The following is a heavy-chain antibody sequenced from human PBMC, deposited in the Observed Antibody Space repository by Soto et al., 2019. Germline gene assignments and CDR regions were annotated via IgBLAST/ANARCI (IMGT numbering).Heavy chain of an antibody. CDR2: ISSSSSYI. J-gene: IGHJ5*02. Sequence: PGGSLRLSCAASGFTFSSYSMNWVRQAPGKGLEWVSSISSSSSYIYYADSVKGRFTISRDNAKNSLYLQMNSLRAEDTAVYYCARVEVCGSSNSCYYLWFDPWGQGTLVTVSS. V-gene: IGHV3-21*01. CDR3: ARVEVCGSSNSCYYLWFDP. CDR1: GFTFSSYS. D-gene: IGHD2-2*01.